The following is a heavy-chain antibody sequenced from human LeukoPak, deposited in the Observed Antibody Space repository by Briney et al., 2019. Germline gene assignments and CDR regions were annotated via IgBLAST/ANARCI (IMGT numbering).Heavy chain of an antibody. CDR1: GYTFTGYY. Sequence: ASVKVSCKASGYTFTGYYMHWVRQAPGQGLEWMGWINPNSGGTNYAQKFQGRVTMTRDTSISTAYMELSRLRSDDTAVYYCARDYGELWLGELLRNWFDPWGQGTLVTVSS. J-gene: IGHJ5*02. CDR3: ARDYGELWLGELLRNWFDP. D-gene: IGHD3-10*01. V-gene: IGHV1-2*02. CDR2: INPNSGGT.